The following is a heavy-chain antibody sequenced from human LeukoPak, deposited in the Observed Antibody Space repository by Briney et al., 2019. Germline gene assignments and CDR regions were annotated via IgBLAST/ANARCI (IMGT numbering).Heavy chain of an antibody. D-gene: IGHD6-19*01. CDR3: ARDRYSSGWHEGVVAFDI. CDR1: GGSISSYY. Sequence: PSETLSLTCTVSGGSISSYYWSWIRQPPGKGLEWIGYIYYSGSTNYNPSLKSRVTISVDTSKNQFSLKLNSVTAADTAVYYCARDRYSSGWHEGVVAFDIWGQGTMVTVSS. J-gene: IGHJ3*02. CDR2: IYYSGST. V-gene: IGHV4-59*01.